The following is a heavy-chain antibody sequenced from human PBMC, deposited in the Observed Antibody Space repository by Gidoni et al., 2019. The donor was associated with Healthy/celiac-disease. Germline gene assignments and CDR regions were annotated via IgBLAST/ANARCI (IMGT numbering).Heavy chain of an antibody. D-gene: IGHD2-15*01. J-gene: IGHJ4*02. V-gene: IGHV4-34*01. CDR2: LNHSGST. Sequence: QVQLQQWGAGLLKPSETLSLTCAVYGGSFSGYYWSWFRQPPGKGLEWIGELNHSGSTNYNPSLKSRVTISVDTSKNQFSLKLSAVTAADTAVYYCARENIVVVVAATRGYFDYWGQGTLVTVSS. CDR1: GGSFSGYY. CDR3: ARENIVVVVAATRGYFDY.